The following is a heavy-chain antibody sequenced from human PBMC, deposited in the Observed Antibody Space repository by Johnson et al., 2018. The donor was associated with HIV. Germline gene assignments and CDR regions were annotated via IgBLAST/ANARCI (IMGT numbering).Heavy chain of an antibody. D-gene: IGHD1-26*01. J-gene: IGHJ3*02. CDR2: ISWNSANI. CDR3: AKEHIGSFHDAFDI. Sequence: VQLVESGGGLVKPGGSLRLSCAASGFRFDDYAMHWVRQAPGKGLEWVSGISWNSANIGSAGSVKGRFTISRDNSQSTLYLEMNSLRAEDTAVYYCAKEHIGSFHDAFDIWGQGTMVTVSS. V-gene: IGHV3-9*01. CDR1: GFRFDDYA.